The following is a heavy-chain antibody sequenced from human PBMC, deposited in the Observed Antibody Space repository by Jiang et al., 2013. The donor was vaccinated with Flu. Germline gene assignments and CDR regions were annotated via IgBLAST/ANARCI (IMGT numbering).Heavy chain of an antibody. J-gene: IGHJ4*02. Sequence: VQLLESGGGVVQPGRSLRLSCAASGFTFSSYDMHWVRQAPGKGLEWVAVISYDGNNKYYADSVKGRFTISRDNSKNTLYLQMNSLRAEDTAVYYCAKPPENYFDSSGYYSAALWFDYWGQGTLVTVSS. CDR1: GFTFSSYD. D-gene: IGHD3-22*01. CDR3: AKPPENYFDSSGYYSAALWFDY. V-gene: IGHV3-33*05. CDR2: ISYDGNNK.